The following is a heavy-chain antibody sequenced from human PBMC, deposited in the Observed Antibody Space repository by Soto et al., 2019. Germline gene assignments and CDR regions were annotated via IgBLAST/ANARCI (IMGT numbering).Heavy chain of an antibody. V-gene: IGHV4-4*07. CDR1: GGVINSYW. J-gene: IGHJ4*02. CDR3: ASDIGSYAYGEGY. CDR2: VYSSGTT. Sequence: SETLPLTGSDSGGVINSYWWSWIRQPAGKGLEWIVRVYSSGTTDYNPSLNSRATLSVETSKNQFSLKLSSVTAADTAVYYCASDIGSYAYGEGYWGQGTQVTVSS. D-gene: IGHD3-10*01.